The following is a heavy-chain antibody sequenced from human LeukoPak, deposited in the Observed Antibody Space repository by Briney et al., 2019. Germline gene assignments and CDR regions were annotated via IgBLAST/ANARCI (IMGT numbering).Heavy chain of an antibody. V-gene: IGHV4-4*02. CDR2: IYHSGST. CDR1: GGSISSSNW. Sequence: PSGALSLTCAVSGGSISSSNWWSWVRQPPGKGLEWIGEIYHSGSTNYNPSLKSRVTISVDKSKNQFSLKLSSVTAADTAVYYCARRLHDFWSGYYFVGYLDYWGQGTLVTVSS. CDR3: ARRLHDFWSGYYFVGYLDY. D-gene: IGHD3-3*01. J-gene: IGHJ4*02.